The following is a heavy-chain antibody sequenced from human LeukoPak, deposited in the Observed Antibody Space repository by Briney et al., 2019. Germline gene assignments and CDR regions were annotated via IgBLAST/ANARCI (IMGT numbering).Heavy chain of an antibody. D-gene: IGHD3-10*01. CDR3: ARSRYYGSGIELDY. CDR1: GGTFSSYA. CDR2: IIPIFGTA. J-gene: IGHJ4*02. Sequence: SVKVSCKASGGTFSSYAISWVRQAPGQGLEWMGRIIPIFGTANYAQKFQRRVTITTDESTSTAYMELSSLRSEDTAVYYCARSRYYGSGIELDYWGQGTLVTVSS. V-gene: IGHV1-69*05.